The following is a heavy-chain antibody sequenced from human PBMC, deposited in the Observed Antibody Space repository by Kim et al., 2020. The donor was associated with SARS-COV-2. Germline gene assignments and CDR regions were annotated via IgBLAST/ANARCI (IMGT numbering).Heavy chain of an antibody. CDR1: GFTFDDYA. Sequence: GGSLRLSCAASGFTFDDYAMHWVRQAPGKGLEWVSGISWNSGSIGYADSVKGRFTISRDNAKNSLYLQMNSLRAEDTALYYCAKDSSSWYGWFDPWGQGT. CDR2: ISWNSGSI. J-gene: IGHJ5*02. CDR3: AKDSSSWYGWFDP. D-gene: IGHD6-13*01. V-gene: IGHV3-9*01.